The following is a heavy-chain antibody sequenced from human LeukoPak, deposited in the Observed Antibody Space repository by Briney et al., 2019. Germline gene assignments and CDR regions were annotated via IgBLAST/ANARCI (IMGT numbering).Heavy chain of an antibody. J-gene: IGHJ4*02. CDR3: AKPKFPGRGLVMLFDY. D-gene: IGHD3/OR15-3a*01. Sequence: GGSLRLSCAASGFTFSSYAMSWVRQAPGKGLEWVSAISGSGGSTHYADSVKGRFTISRDNSKNTLYLQMNSLRAEDTAVYYCAKPKFPGRGLVMLFDYWGQGTLVTVSS. CDR2: ISGSGGST. CDR1: GFTFSSYA. V-gene: IGHV3-23*01.